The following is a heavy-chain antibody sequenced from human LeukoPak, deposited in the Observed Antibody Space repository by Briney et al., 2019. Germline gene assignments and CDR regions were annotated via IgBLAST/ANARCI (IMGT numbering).Heavy chain of an antibody. D-gene: IGHD1-26*01. CDR3: ARGSILGATGYY. CDR1: GFRFSNSS. V-gene: IGHV3-21*01. CDR2: ISGNSYYI. J-gene: IGHJ4*02. Sequence: GGSLRLSCAASGFRFSNSSMAWVRQAPGKGLEWVSSISGNSYYIYYAESVQGRFTISRDNARNSLYLQMNSLRAEDTAVYYCARGSILGATGYYWGRETLVTVSS.